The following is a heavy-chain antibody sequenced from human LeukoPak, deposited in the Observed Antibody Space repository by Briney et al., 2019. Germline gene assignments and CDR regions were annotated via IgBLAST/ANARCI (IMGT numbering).Heavy chain of an antibody. J-gene: IGHJ4*02. D-gene: IGHD4-17*01. CDR3: ARYYGDYLSYFDY. CDR1: GFTFSSYG. CDR2: ISYDGSNK. Sequence: GGSLRLSCAASGFTFSSYGMHWVRQAPGKGLEWVAVISYDGSNKYYADSVKGRFTISRDNSKNTLYLQMNSLRAEDTAVYYCARYYGDYLSYFDYWGQGTLVTVSS. V-gene: IGHV3-30*19.